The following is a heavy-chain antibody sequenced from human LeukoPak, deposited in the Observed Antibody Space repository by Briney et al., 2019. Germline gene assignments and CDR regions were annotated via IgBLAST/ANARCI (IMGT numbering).Heavy chain of an antibody. CDR3: VKDKRSSSWYYFDF. CDR2: ISWNSGKI. D-gene: IGHD6-13*01. J-gene: IGHJ4*02. Sequence: GGSLRLSCAASGFTFDDYAMHWVRLPPGQGLEWVSGISWNSGKIVYADSVKGRFTISRDNAKNSLYLEMNTLRAEDTALYYCVKDKRSSSWYYFDFWGQGTLVTVSS. V-gene: IGHV3-9*01. CDR1: GFTFDDYA.